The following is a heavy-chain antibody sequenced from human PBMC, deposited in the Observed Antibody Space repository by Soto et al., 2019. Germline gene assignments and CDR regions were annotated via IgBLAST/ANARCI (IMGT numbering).Heavy chain of an antibody. V-gene: IGHV3-33*01. CDR2: IWYDGSKK. J-gene: IGHJ4*02. Sequence: QVQLVESGGGVVQPGRSLRLSCAASGFTFSSYGMHWVRQAPGKGLEWVAVIWYDGSKKYYADSVKGRFTISRDNSKNTLYLQMNSLRAEDTAVYYCARGVAANSYWGQGTLVTVSS. D-gene: IGHD2-15*01. CDR3: ARGVAANSY. CDR1: GFTFSSYG.